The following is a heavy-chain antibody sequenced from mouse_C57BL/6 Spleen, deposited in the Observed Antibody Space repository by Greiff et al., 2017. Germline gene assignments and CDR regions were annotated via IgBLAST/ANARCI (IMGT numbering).Heavy chain of an antibody. J-gene: IGHJ2*01. Sequence: QVQLKQPGAELVKPGASVKLSCKASGYTFTSYWMHWVKQRPGRGLEWIGRIDPNSGGTKYNEKFKSKATLTVDKPSSTAYMQLSSLTSEDSAVYYCARDSSGYVNYFDYWGQGTTLTVSS. CDR3: ARDSSGYVNYFDY. CDR2: IDPNSGGT. V-gene: IGHV1-72*01. CDR1: GYTFTSYW. D-gene: IGHD3-2*02.